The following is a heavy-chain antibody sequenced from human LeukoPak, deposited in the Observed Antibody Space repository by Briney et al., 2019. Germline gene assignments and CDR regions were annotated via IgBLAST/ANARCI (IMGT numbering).Heavy chain of an antibody. J-gene: IGHJ4*02. CDR3: ARGSDDTSGYYSGAGARADY. V-gene: IGHV3-48*01. CDR2: ISSSSNTI. CDR1: GFTFSSYS. Sequence: GGSLRLSCAASGFTFSSYSMNWVRQAPGKGLEWVSYISSSSNTIYYAGSVRGRFTISRDNAGKSLYLQMNSLRAEDTAVYFCARGSDDTSGYYSGAGARADYWGQGTLVTVSS. D-gene: IGHD3-22*01.